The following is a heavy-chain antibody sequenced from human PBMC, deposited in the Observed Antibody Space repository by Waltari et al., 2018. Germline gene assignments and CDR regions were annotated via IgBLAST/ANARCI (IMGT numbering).Heavy chain of an antibody. J-gene: IGHJ3*02. CDR2: IYYSGST. CDR3: ARSGARRGAFDI. D-gene: IGHD1-26*01. V-gene: IGHV4-59*11. CDR1: GGSISSHY. Sequence: QVQLQESGPGLVKPSETLSLTCTDSGGSISSHYWRWIRQPPGKGLEWIGYIYYSGSTNYNPSLKSRVTISVDTSKNQFSLKLSSVTAADTAVYYCARSGARRGAFDIWGQGTMVTVSS.